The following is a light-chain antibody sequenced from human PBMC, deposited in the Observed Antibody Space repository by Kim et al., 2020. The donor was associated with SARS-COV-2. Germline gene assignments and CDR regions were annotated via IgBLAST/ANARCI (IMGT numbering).Light chain of an antibody. Sequence: VLTQSPDFQSVTPRQRITITFRASQSIGISLHWYQQKPDQSPKLVIKYASQSISGVPSRFSGSGSGTEFTLTINSLEAEDAATYYCHQTSSFPTFGQGARLEIK. V-gene: IGKV6-21*02. CDR1: QSIGIS. CDR3: HQTSSFPT. CDR2: YAS. J-gene: IGKJ5*01.